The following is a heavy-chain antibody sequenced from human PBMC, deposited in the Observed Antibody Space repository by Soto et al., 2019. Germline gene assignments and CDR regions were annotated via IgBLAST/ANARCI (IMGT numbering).Heavy chain of an antibody. CDR2: ISGSGGST. CDR1: GFTFSSYA. J-gene: IGHJ6*02. D-gene: IGHD6-19*01. Sequence: GGSLRLSCAASGFTFSSYAMSWVRQAPGKGLEWVSAISGSGGSTYYADSGKGRFTISRDNSKNTLYLQMNSLRAEDTAVYYCAKGQAAVAGKYYGMDVWGQGTTVTVSS. V-gene: IGHV3-23*01. CDR3: AKGQAAVAGKYYGMDV.